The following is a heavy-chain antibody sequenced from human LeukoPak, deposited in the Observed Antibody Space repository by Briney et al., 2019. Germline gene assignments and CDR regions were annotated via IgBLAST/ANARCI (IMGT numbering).Heavy chain of an antibody. CDR2: IYPGDSDT. Sequence: GESLKISCKGSGYSFTNYGIGWVRPMPGKGLEWIGIIYPGDSDTRYSPSFQGQVTISADKSISTAYLQWSSLKASDTAMYYCARALGVTTWNVGNSYYYYGMDVWGQGTAVTVSS. D-gene: IGHD4-11*01. V-gene: IGHV5-51*01. CDR3: ARALGVTTWNVGNSYYYYGMDV. J-gene: IGHJ6*02. CDR1: GYSFTNYG.